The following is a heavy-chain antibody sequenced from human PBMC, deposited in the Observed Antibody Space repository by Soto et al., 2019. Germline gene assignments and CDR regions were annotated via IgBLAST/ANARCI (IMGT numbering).Heavy chain of an antibody. V-gene: IGHV4-39*01. Sequence: PSETLSLTCTVSGGSISSSSYYWGWLRQPPGKGLEWIGSVYYSGSTYYNPSLKSRVTISVDTSMNQFSLMLSSVTAADTAVYFCARAPTDYSHDYWGLGNLVTVSS. CDR2: VYYSGST. J-gene: IGHJ4*02. CDR3: ARAPTDYSHDY. CDR1: GGSISSSSYY. D-gene: IGHD4-4*01.